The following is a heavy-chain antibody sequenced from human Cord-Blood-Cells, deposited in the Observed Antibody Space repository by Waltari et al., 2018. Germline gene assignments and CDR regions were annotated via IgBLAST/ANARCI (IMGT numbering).Heavy chain of an antibody. V-gene: IGHV4-34*01. CDR3: ARATGGTFYYGMDV. CDR2: INHSGSN. Sequence: QVQLQQWGAGLLKPSETLSLTCAVFGGSFSVHYWSWIRQPPGKGLEWSVEINHSGSNNYNPSLKSRVTISVDTSKNQFSLKLSSVTAADTAVYYCARATGGTFYYGMDVWGQGTTVTVSS. J-gene: IGHJ6*02. CDR1: GGSFSVHY. D-gene: IGHD2-8*02.